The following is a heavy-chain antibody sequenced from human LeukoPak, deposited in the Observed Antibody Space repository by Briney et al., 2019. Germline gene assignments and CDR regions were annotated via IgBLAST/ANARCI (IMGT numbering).Heavy chain of an antibody. V-gene: IGHV4-39*01. CDR2: IYYSGST. CDR1: GGSISSSSYY. J-gene: IGHJ5*02. Sequence: PSQTLSLTCTVSGGSISSSSYYWGWIRQPPGKGLEWIGSIYYSGSTYYNPSLKSRVTISVDTSKNQFSLKLSSVTAADTAVYYCARQLSAAGGINWFDPWGQGTLVTVSS. D-gene: IGHD6-13*01. CDR3: ARQLSAAGGINWFDP.